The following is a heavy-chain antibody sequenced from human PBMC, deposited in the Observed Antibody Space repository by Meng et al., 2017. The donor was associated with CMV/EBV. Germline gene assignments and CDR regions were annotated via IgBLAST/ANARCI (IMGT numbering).Heavy chain of an antibody. CDR2: IYYSGST. CDR3: ARVPTVTTTAYFDY. Sequence: SETLSLTCTVSGGSVSSGSYYWSWIRQPPGKGLEWIGYIYYSGSTNYNPSLKSRVTISVDTSKNQFSLKLSSVTAADTAVYYCARVPTVTTTAYFDYWGQGTLVTVSS. D-gene: IGHD4-17*01. J-gene: IGHJ4*02. V-gene: IGHV4-61*01. CDR1: GGSVSSGSYY.